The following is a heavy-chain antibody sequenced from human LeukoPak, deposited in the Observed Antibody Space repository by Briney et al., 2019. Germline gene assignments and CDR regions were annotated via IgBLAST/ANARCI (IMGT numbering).Heavy chain of an antibody. Sequence: GGSLRLSCAVSGFTFSNYGMNWVRQVPGKGLEWVSSISSSSSYIYYADSVKGRFTISRDNTKNSLYLQMNSLRAEDTAVYYCARGETIFGVVYYYMDVWGKGTTVAVSS. J-gene: IGHJ6*03. CDR2: ISSSSSYI. V-gene: IGHV3-21*01. CDR3: ARGETIFGVVYYYMDV. D-gene: IGHD3-3*01. CDR1: GFTFSNYG.